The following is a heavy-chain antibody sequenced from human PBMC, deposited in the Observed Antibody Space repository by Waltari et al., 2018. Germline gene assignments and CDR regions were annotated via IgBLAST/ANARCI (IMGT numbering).Heavy chain of an antibody. J-gene: IGHJ4*02. CDR3: AAYSGISSSFEY. Sequence: VQLLESGGGLVQPGVSLRLSCAASGFTFRNSVLHWFRQGPGKGLEWVSAISGDGAASVYGDSVKGRFTISRDNSESTLRLQMHSLRTEDTAIYFCAAYSGISSSFEYWGQGTLVTVSS. CDR1: GFTFRNSV. D-gene: IGHD3-10*01. CDR2: ISGDGAAS. V-gene: IGHV3-23*01.